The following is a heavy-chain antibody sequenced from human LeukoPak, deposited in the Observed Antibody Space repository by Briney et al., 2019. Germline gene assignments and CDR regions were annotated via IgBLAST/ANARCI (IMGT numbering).Heavy chain of an antibody. V-gene: IGHV4-4*07. CDR2: IYTSGST. CDR1: GGSISSYY. J-gene: IGHJ4*02. Sequence: PSETLSLTCTVSGGSISSYYRSWIRHPAGKGLEWIGRIYTSGSTNYNPSLKSRVTMSVDTSKNQFSLKLSSVTAADTAMYYCARASLLYPFDYWGQGTLVTVSS. D-gene: IGHD2-2*02. CDR3: ARASLLYPFDY.